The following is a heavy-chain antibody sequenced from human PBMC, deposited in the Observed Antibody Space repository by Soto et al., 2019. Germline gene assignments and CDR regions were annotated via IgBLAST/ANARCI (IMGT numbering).Heavy chain of an antibody. CDR2: INHSGST. J-gene: IGHJ4*02. CDR1: GGSFSGYY. CDR3: ARRRAHIVVVTAISLYFDY. Sequence: SETLSLTCAVYGGSFSGYYWSWIRQPPGKGLEWVGEINHSGSTNYNPSLKSRVTISVDTSKNQFSLKLSSVTAADTAVYYCARRRAHIVVVTAISLYFDYWGQGTLVTVSS. V-gene: IGHV4-34*01. D-gene: IGHD2-21*02.